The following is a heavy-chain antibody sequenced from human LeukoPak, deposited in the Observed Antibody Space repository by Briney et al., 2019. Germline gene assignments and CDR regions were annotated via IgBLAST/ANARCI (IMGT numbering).Heavy chain of an antibody. D-gene: IGHD3-22*01. CDR3: AGWYYDSSGYYRTDAFDI. Sequence: SQTLSLTCTVSGGSISSGGYYWSWIRQHPGKGLEWIGYICYSGSTYYNPSLKSRVTISVDTSKNQFSLKLSSVTAADTAVYYCAGWYYDSSGYYRTDAFDIWGQGTMVTVSS. V-gene: IGHV4-31*03. J-gene: IGHJ3*02. CDR2: ICYSGST. CDR1: GGSISSGGYY.